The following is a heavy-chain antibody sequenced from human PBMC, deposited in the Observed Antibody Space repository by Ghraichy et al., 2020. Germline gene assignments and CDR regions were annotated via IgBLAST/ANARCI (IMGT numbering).Heavy chain of an antibody. J-gene: IGHJ6*02. CDR3: AKRRLGYCSSTSCYMGYYYYGMDV. V-gene: IGHV3-23*01. CDR1: GFTFSSYA. D-gene: IGHD2-2*02. CDR2: ISGSGGST. Sequence: GGSLRLSCAASGFTFSSYAMSWVRQAPGKGLEWVSAISGSGGSTYYADSVKGRFTISRDNSKNTLYLQMNSLRAEDTAVYYCAKRRLGYCSSTSCYMGYYYYGMDVWGQGTTVTVSS.